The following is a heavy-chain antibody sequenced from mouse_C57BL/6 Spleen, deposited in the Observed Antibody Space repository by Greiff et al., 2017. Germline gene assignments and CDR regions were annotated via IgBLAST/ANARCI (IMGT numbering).Heavy chain of an antibody. CDR2: ISGGGGNT. V-gene: IGHV5-9*01. J-gene: IGHJ2*01. Sequence: EVQRVESGGGLVKPGGSLKLSCAASGFTFSSYTMSWVRQTPEKRLEWVATISGGGGNTYYPDSVKGRFTISRDNAKNTLYLQMSSLRSEDTALYYCARNYYGSSSFDYWGQGTTLTVSS. CDR1: GFTFSSYT. D-gene: IGHD1-1*01. CDR3: ARNYYGSSSFDY.